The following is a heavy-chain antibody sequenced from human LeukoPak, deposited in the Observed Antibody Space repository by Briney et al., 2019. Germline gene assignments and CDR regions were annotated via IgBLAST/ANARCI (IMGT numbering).Heavy chain of an antibody. CDR2: IYSGGST. CDR3: ARDPAAGNYYYYMDV. V-gene: IGHV3-NL1*01. J-gene: IGHJ6*03. D-gene: IGHD6-13*01. Sequence: PGGSLRLSCAASGFTFSSYGMHWVRQAPGKGLEWVSVIYSGGSTYYADSVKGRFTISRDNAKNSLYLQMNSLRAEDTAVYYCARDPAAGNYYYYMDVWGKGTTVTVSS. CDR1: GFTFSSYG.